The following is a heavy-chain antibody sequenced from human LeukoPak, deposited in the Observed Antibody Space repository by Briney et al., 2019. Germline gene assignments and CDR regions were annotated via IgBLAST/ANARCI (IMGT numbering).Heavy chain of an antibody. V-gene: IGHV3-53*04. D-gene: IGHD6-13*01. J-gene: IGHJ4*02. CDR2: IYSGGST. Sequence: GGSLRLSCAASGFTVSSNYTSWVRQAPGKGLEWVSVIYSGGSTYYADSVKGRFAISRHNSKNTLYLQMNSLRAEDTAVYYCAGCQYNSSPDYWGQGTLVTVSS. CDR3: AGCQYNSSPDY. CDR1: GFTVSSNY.